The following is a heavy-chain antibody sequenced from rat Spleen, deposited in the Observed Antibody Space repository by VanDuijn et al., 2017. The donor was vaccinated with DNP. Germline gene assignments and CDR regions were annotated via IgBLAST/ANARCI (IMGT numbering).Heavy chain of an antibody. CDR3: AGRPPPTRGPFDY. CDR1: GFTFNNYW. Sequence: EVQLVESGGGLVQPGRSLQLSCVASGFTFNNYWMTWIRQAPGKGLEWVASITNTGGSTYYQDSVKGGFTISRDNAKSTLYLQMDSLRSEDTATYYCAGRPPPTRGPFDYWGQGVTVTVSS. D-gene: IGHD1-4*01. J-gene: IGHJ2*01. CDR2: ITNTGGST. V-gene: IGHV5-31*01.